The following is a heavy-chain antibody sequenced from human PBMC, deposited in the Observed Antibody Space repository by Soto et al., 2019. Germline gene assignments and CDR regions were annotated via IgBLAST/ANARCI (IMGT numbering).Heavy chain of an antibody. J-gene: IGHJ4*02. CDR1: GGSISSSSYY. D-gene: IGHD5-12*01. CDR3: VRSGPTYSGYDWGIDY. CDR2: IYYSGST. V-gene: IGHV4-39*01. Sequence: PSETLSLTCTVSGGSISSSSYYWGWIRQPPGKGLEWIGSIYYSGSTYYNPSLKSRVTISVDTSKNQFSLKLSSVTAADTAVYYCVRSGPTYSGYDWGIDYWGQGTLVTVS.